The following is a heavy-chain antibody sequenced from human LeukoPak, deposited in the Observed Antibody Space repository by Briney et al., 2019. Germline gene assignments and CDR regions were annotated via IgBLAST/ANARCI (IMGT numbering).Heavy chain of an antibody. CDR1: GGSITSYY. CDR3: ARERVAVAVWYFDL. V-gene: IGHV4-4*07. Sequence: KASETLSLTCTVSGGSITSYYWSWIRQPAGKGLEWIGRIYTSGSTNYNPSLKSRVTMSVDTSKNQFSLKLSSVTAADTAVYYCARERVAVAVWYFDLWGRGTLVTVSS. J-gene: IGHJ2*01. CDR2: IYTSGST. D-gene: IGHD6-19*01.